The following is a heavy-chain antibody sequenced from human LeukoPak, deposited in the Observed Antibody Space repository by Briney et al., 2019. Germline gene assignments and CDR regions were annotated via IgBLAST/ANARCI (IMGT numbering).Heavy chain of an antibody. D-gene: IGHD5-18*01. J-gene: IGHJ3*02. CDR3: AKSTAMASDAFDI. Sequence: GGSLRLSCAASGFTFSSYAMSWVRQAPGKGLDWVAAISGSGGSTYYADYVKGRFTISRDNSKNTLYLQMNSLRAEDTAVYYCAKSTAMASDAFDIWGQGTMVTASS. CDR1: GFTFSSYA. CDR2: ISGSGGST. V-gene: IGHV3-23*01.